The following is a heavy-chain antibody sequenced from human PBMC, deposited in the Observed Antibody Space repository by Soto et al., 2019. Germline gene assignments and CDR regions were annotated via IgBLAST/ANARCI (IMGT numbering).Heavy chain of an antibody. CDR2: IYSGGST. D-gene: IGHD6-6*01. CDR1: GFTVSSNY. CDR3: AREIYSSSSLFNYYYYYMDV. Sequence: EVQLVESGGGLVQPGGSLRLSCAASGFTVSSNYMSWVRQAPGKGLEWVSVIYSGGSTYYADSVKGRFTISRDNSKNTLYLQLTSLRAEETAVYYCAREIYSSSSLFNYYYYYMDVWGKGTTVTVSS. J-gene: IGHJ6*03. V-gene: IGHV3-66*01.